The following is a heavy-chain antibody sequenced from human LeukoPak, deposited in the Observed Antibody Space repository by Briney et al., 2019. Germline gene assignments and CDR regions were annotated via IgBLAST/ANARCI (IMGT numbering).Heavy chain of an antibody. V-gene: IGHV3-7*03. Sequence: GGSLRLSCAASGFTFSSYWMSWVRQAPGKRLEWVANIKQDGSEKYYVDSVKGRFTISRDNAKNSLYLQMNSLKTEDTAVYYCTRAERNSVGAAAGKYYFDYWGQGTLVTVSS. CDR1: GFTFSSYW. J-gene: IGHJ4*02. D-gene: IGHD6-13*01. CDR3: TRAERNSVGAAAGKYYFDY. CDR2: IKQDGSEK.